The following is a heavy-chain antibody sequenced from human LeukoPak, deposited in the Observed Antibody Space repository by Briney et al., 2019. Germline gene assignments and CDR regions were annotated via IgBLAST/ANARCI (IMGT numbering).Heavy chain of an antibody. D-gene: IGHD1-26*01. V-gene: IGHV3-30*02. J-gene: IGHJ4*02. CDR2: IRSDGSNK. CDR3: ARDATTIVGATRY. CDR1: GFSFSSYG. Sequence: GGSLRLSCAGSGFSFSSYGMHWVRQAPGKGLEWMAFIRSDGSNKYYADSVKGRFTISRDNSKNTLYLQMNSLRAEDTAVYYCARDATTIVGATRYWGQGTLVTVSS.